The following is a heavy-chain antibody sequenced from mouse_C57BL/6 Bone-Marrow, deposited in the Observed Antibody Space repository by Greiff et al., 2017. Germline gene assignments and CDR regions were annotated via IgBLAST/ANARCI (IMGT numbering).Heavy chain of an antibody. CDR3: ARKGKINWFYYFDY. Sequence: EVQLMESGGGLVKPGGSLTLSCAASGFTFSDYGMHWVRQAPEKGLEWVAYISSGSSTIYYAAPVKGRFTISRDNAKNTLFLQMTSLRSEDTAMYYCARKGKINWFYYFDYWGQGTTLTVSS. J-gene: IGHJ2*01. CDR1: GFTFSDYG. D-gene: IGHD4-1*01. CDR2: ISSGSSTI. V-gene: IGHV5-17*01.